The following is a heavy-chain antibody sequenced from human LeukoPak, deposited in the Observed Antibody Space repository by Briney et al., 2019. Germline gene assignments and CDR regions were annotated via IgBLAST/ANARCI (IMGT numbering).Heavy chain of an antibody. J-gene: IGHJ6*02. D-gene: IGHD3-3*01. CDR2: IYYSGST. CDR1: GGSVSSGTYY. V-gene: IGHV4-61*01. Sequence: SETLSLTCTVSGGSVSSGTYYWSWIRQPPGKGLEWIGYIYYSGSTNYNPSLKSRVTISVDTSKNQFSLKLSSVTAADTAVYYCARGSGGYYYDMDVWGQGTTVTVSS. CDR3: ARGSGGYYYDMDV.